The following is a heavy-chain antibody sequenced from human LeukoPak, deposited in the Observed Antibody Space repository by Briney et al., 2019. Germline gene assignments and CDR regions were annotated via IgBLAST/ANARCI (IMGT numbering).Heavy chain of an antibody. V-gene: IGHV3-7*01. D-gene: IGHD6-19*01. CDR3: ARGRRSDGSGPPYFDY. J-gene: IGHJ4*02. CDR2: IQQDGSEK. CDR1: GFTFSSYW. Sequence: GVPLRLSCAASGFTFSSYWMSWVRQAPGKGLEWVANIQQDGSEKYYVDSVKGRFTISRDNAKNSLYLQMNSLRAEDTAVYYCARGRRSDGSGPPYFDYWGKGTLVTVSS.